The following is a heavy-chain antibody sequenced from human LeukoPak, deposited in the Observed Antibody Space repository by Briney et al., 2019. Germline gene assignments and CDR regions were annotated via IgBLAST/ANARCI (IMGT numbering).Heavy chain of an antibody. Sequence: SETLSLTCAVYGGSFSGYYWSWIRQPPGKGLEWIGEINHSGSTNYNPSLKSRVTISVDTSKNQFSLKLSSVTAADTAVYYCARGQFRWLQFFGAFDIWGQGTMVTVSS. CDR2: INHSGST. V-gene: IGHV4-34*01. CDR3: ARGQFRWLQFFGAFDI. D-gene: IGHD5-24*01. J-gene: IGHJ3*02. CDR1: GGSFSGYY.